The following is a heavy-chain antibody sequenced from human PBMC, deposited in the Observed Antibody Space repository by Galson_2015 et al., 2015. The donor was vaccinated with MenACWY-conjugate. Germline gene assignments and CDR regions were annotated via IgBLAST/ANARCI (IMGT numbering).Heavy chain of an antibody. J-gene: IGHJ6*02. Sequence: SLRLSCAASRFIFSGHWLGWVRQAPGKGLDWVANIKPYGSDLEYADSVKGRFTFSRDNAKNSLYLQIDSLRVEDTAIYYCVRWGLAYAMDVWGQGTTVTVS. D-gene: IGHD7-27*01. CDR1: RFIFSGHW. CDR2: IKPYGSDL. V-gene: IGHV3-7*03. CDR3: VRWGLAYAMDV.